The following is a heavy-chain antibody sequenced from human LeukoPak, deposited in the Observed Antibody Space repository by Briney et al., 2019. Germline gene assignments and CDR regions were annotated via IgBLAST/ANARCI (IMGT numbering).Heavy chain of an antibody. J-gene: IGHJ3*02. Sequence: GGSLRLSCAASGFTFSSYWMHWVRQAPGKGLVCVSRINSDWSSTSYADSVRGRFTIHGDNAKNTLYLQMNSLRVEGPGAYYCARDIIVGATTPHVAFDIWGQGTMVTVSS. CDR3: ARDIIVGATTPHVAFDI. CDR2: INSDWSST. D-gene: IGHD1-26*01. V-gene: IGHV3-74*01. CDR1: GFTFSSYW.